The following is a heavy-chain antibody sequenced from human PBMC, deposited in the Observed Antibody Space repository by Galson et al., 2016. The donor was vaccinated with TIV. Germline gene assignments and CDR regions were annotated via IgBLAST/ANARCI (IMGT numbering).Heavy chain of an antibody. CDR2: IYYSGST. Sequence: TLSLTCNVSGGSISSGGFYWSWIRQHPGKGLERIGNIYYSGSTSYNPSLESRITISVDTSKNQFSLNLGSVTAADTAVYYCARWADSGSYYQYFHHWGPGTLVTVSS. CDR3: ARWADSGSYYQYFHH. D-gene: IGHD1-26*01. J-gene: IGHJ1*01. V-gene: IGHV4-31*03. CDR1: GGSISSGGFY.